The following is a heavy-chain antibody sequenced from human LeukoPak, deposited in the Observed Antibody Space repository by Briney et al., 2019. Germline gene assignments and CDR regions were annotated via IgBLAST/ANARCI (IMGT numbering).Heavy chain of an antibody. CDR1: GFTFSSYS. CDR2: ISSSSSYI. V-gene: IGHV3-21*01. D-gene: IGHD3-22*01. J-gene: IGHJ4*02. Sequence: GGSLRLSCAASGFTFSSYSMNWVRQAPGKGLEWVSSISSSSSYIHYADSVKGRFTISRDNAKNSLYLQMNSLRAEDTAVYYCASYYYDSSGYPGDYWGQGTLVTVSS. CDR3: ASYYYDSSGYPGDY.